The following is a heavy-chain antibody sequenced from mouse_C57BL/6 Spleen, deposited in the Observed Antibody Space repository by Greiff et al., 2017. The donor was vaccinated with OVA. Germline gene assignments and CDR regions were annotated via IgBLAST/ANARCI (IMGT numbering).Heavy chain of an antibody. CDR2: INPNNGGT. Sequence: EVKVVESGPELVKPGASVKMSCKASGYTFTDYNMHWVKQSHGKSLEWIGYINPNNGGTSYNQKFKGKATLTVNKSSSTAYMELRSLTSEDSAVYYCARSYYYGSSYEGRVFDYWGQGTTLTVSS. V-gene: IGHV1-22*01. J-gene: IGHJ2*01. CDR3: ARSYYYGSSYEGRVFDY. CDR1: GYTFTDYN. D-gene: IGHD1-1*01.